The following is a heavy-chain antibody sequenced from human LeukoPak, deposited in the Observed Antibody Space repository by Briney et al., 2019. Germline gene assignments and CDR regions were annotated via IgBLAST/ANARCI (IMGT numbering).Heavy chain of an antibody. CDR2: IKKDGSEK. CDR1: GFIFSSYW. D-gene: IGHD6-19*01. Sequence: PGGSLRLSCAASGFIFSSYWMSWVRQAPGKGLEWVANIKKDGSEKYYVDSVKGRFTISRDNAKNSLYLQMNSLRAEDTAVYYCARTRQWLVPFDYWGQGTLVTVSS. J-gene: IGHJ4*02. V-gene: IGHV3-7*01. CDR3: ARTRQWLVPFDY.